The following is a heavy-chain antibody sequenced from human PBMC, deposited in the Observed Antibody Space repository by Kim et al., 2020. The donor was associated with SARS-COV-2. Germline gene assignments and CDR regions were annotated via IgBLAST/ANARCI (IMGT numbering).Heavy chain of an antibody. V-gene: IGHV1-18*01. CDR3: ARLSGSYYDYGMDV. D-gene: IGHD1-26*01. Sequence: AQKLQGRVTMTTDTSTSTAYMELRSLRSDDTAVYYCARLSGSYYDYGMDVWGQGTTVTVSS. J-gene: IGHJ6*02.